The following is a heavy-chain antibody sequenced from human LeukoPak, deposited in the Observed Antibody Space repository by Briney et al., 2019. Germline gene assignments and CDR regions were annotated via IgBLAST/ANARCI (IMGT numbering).Heavy chain of an antibody. CDR3: ARHGTISSESYFDY. CDR1: GGSVSSYY. V-gene: IGHV4-59*08. Sequence: SETLSLTRSVSGGSVSSYYWSWIRQSPGKGLEWIGYIHNSGRTNYNPSLKSRVTGFVDTSKNQVSLRLSSVTAADTAVYYCARHGTISSESYFDYWGQGALVTVSS. D-gene: IGHD1-14*01. CDR2: IHNSGRT. J-gene: IGHJ4*02.